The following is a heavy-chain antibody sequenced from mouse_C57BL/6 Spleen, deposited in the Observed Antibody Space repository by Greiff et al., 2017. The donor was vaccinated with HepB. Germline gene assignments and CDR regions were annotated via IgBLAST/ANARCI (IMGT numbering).Heavy chain of an antibody. V-gene: IGHV1-42*01. CDR3: ARRWVY. Sequence: EVQLVESGPELVKPGASVKISCKASGYSFTGYYMNWVKQSPEKSLEWIGEINPSTGGTTYNQKFKAKATLTVDKSSSTAYMQLKSLTSEDSAVYYCARRWVYWGQGTTLTVSS. CDR2: INPSTGGT. J-gene: IGHJ2*01. CDR1: GYSFTGYY. D-gene: IGHD1-1*02.